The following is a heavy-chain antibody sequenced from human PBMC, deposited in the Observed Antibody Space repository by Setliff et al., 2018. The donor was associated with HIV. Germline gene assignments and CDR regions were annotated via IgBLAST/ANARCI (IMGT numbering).Heavy chain of an antibody. Sequence: PGESLTISCAASGFTFSSFAMTWVRQAPGKGLEWVSIIYTDDSNTYYAESVKGRFTISRDNSKNTLYLQMNSLRAEDTAVYYCAKHFLLWSSAFHIWGQGTMVTVSS. CDR3: AKHFLLWSSAFHI. V-gene: IGHV3-23*03. D-gene: IGHD2-21*01. CDR1: GFTFSSFA. J-gene: IGHJ3*02. CDR2: IYTDDSNT.